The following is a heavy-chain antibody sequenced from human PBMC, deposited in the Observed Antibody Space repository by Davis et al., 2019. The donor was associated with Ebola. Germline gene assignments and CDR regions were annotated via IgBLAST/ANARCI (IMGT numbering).Heavy chain of an antibody. J-gene: IGHJ4*02. D-gene: IGHD3-22*01. V-gene: IGHV1-18*01. CDR1: GYTSTSYG. CDR2: ISAYNGNT. Sequence: ASVKASCNASGYTSTSYGISWVRQAPGQGLEWMGWISAYNGNTNYAQKLQGRVTMTTDTSTSTAYMELRSLRSDDTAVYYCARSVTMIVVVTHFDYWGQGTLVTVSS. CDR3: ARSVTMIVVVTHFDY.